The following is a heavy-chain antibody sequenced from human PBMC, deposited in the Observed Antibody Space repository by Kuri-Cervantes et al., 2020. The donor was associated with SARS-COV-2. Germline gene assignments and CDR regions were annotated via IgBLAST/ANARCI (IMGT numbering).Heavy chain of an antibody. CDR1: GFTFSSYA. V-gene: IGHV3-23*01. CDR2: ISGSGGST. D-gene: IGHD3-3*01. J-gene: IGHJ4*02. CDR3: AKDPYDFWSGYYLYYFDY. Sequence: GGSLRLSCAASGFTFSSYAMSWVRQAPGKGLEWVSAISGSGGSTYYAGSVKGRFTISRDNSKNTLYLQMNSLRAEDTAVYYCAKDPYDFWSGYYLYYFDYWGQGTLVTVSS.